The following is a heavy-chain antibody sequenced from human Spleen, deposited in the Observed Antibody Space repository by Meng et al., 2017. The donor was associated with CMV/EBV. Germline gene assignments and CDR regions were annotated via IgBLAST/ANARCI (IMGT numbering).Heavy chain of an antibody. J-gene: IGHJ2*01. Sequence: VCGGSCSNCNWSWIRLPPGKGLRWIEENNHGGYTDYNAYRRRRVTIAVDTSKNQFSLKLSSVTAADTAVYYCARGYRRGLRGWYFALWGRGTLVTVSS. D-gene: IGHD4-17*01. CDR2: NNHGGYT. CDR3: ARGYRRGLRGWYFAL. CDR1: GGSCSNCN. V-gene: IGHV4-34*01.